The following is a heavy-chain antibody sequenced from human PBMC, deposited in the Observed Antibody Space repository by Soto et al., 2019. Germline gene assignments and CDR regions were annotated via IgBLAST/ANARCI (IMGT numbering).Heavy chain of an antibody. CDR3: ASNGYCSGGSCYPHYYYYGMDV. D-gene: IGHD2-15*01. Sequence: QVQLVQSGAEVKKPGASVKVSCKASGYTFTSYAMHWVRQAPGQRLEWMGWINAGNGNTKYSQKFQGRVTITRDTSASTAYMELSNLRSEDTAVYYCASNGYCSGGSCYPHYYYYGMDVWGQGTTVTVSS. J-gene: IGHJ6*02. CDR2: INAGNGNT. V-gene: IGHV1-3*01. CDR1: GYTFTSYA.